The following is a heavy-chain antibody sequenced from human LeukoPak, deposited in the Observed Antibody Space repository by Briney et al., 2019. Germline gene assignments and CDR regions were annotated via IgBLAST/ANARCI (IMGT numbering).Heavy chain of an antibody. CDR1: GDSVSSNSAA. Sequence: SQTLSLTCAISGDSVSSNSAAWNWIRQSPSRGLEWLGRTYYRSKWYNDYAVSVKSRITINPDTSKNQFSLQLNSVTPEDTAVYYCARGPRHDYDFWSGYYHQFDYWGQGTLVTVSS. CDR3: ARGPRHDYDFWSGYYHQFDY. CDR2: TYYRSKWYN. D-gene: IGHD3-3*01. V-gene: IGHV6-1*01. J-gene: IGHJ4*02.